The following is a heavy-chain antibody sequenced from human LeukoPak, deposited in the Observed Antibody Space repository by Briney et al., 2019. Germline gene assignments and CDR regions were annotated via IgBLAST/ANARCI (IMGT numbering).Heavy chain of an antibody. CDR1: GFSFSDHY. D-gene: IGHD6-13*01. Sequence: GGSLRLSCAASGFSFSDHYMEWVRQAPGKGLEWVGRARNKANSYTTAYAASVKGRFTISRDDSRNSLYLQMNSLKTEDTAVYYRVRVTRGTSWSDYFDSWGQGTLVTVSS. V-gene: IGHV3-72*01. J-gene: IGHJ4*02. CDR2: ARNKANSYTT. CDR3: VRVTRGTSWSDYFDS.